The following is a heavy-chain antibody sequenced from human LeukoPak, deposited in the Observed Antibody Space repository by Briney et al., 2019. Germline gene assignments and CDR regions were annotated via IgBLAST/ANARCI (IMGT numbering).Heavy chain of an antibody. J-gene: IGHJ4*02. Sequence: GGSLRLSCAVSGFTFSTYTMTWVRQAPGEGLEWVSYISSSSSIIYYADSVKGRYTISRDTAKNSLYLQMNSLRAEDTAVYYCATVGSAGWYYFDYWGQGTLVTVSS. D-gene: IGHD6-19*01. CDR3: ATVGSAGWYYFDY. CDR1: GFTFSTYT. V-gene: IGHV3-48*01. CDR2: ISSSSSII.